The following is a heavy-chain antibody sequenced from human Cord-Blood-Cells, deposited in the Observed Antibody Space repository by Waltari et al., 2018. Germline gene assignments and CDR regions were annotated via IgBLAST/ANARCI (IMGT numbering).Heavy chain of an antibody. CDR3: ARGYSSGWYYFDY. D-gene: IGHD6-19*01. J-gene: IGHJ4*02. V-gene: IGHV3-21*01. Sequence: EVQQVESGGGLVKPGGSLRLSCAASGFTFSSYSMNWVRQAPGKGLEWVSSISSSSSYIYYADSVKGRFTISRDNAKNSLYLQMNSLRAEDTAVYYCARGYSSGWYYFDYWGQGTLVTVSS. CDR1: GFTFSSYS. CDR2: ISSSSSYI.